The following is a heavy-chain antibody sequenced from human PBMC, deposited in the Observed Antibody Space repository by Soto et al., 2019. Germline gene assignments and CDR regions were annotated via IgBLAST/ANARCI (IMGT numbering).Heavy chain of an antibody. Sequence: EVELVESGGGLVKPGGSLTLSCVASGFSFKNAWMNWVRQAPGKGLEWVGRIKNKNDGGTTDYAAFEKGRFTSSRDASDNTLYLNLNGLKPEDTAVYLCTGLSFGEIDNYWGQGSLATVYS. CDR2: IKNKNDGGTT. J-gene: IGHJ4*01. CDR3: TGLSFGEIDNY. V-gene: IGHV3-15*07. D-gene: IGHD3-10*01. CDR1: GFSFKNAW.